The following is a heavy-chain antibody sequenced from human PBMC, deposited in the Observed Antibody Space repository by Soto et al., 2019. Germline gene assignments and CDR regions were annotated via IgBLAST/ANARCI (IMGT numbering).Heavy chain of an antibody. Sequence: EVQLLESGGGLVQPGGSLRLSCTASGFTSSGYAMSWVRQAPGKGLEWVSSITGGGGGTYYADSVRGRFTISRDNSKNTLYLQMNSLRVEDTALYYCAKRRDNDDSTGYYFSWGQGTLVTFSS. J-gene: IGHJ5*02. V-gene: IGHV3-23*01. CDR2: ITGGGGGT. CDR3: AKRRDNDDSTGYYFS. CDR1: GFTSSGYA. D-gene: IGHD3-22*01.